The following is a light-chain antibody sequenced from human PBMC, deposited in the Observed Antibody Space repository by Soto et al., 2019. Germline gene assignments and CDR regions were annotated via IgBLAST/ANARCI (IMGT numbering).Light chain of an antibody. V-gene: IGLV1-40*01. CDR1: SSNLGANYD. Sequence: QSVLTQPPSVSGAPGQRVIISCTGSSSNLGANYDVHWYQQVPGTAPKLLIFGNSNRPSGVPDRFSGSKSGTSASLAIIGLQSEDEADYYCQSYDISLSVVFGGGTKLTVL. J-gene: IGLJ2*01. CDR3: QSYDISLSVV. CDR2: GNS.